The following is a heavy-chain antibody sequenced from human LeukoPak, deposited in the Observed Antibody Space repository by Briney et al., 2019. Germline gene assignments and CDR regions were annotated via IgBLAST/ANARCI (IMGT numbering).Heavy chain of an antibody. Sequence: PSETLSLTCAVSLDSTTSNFWSWVRQPPGKGLEWIGEIHRSGSPNYNPSLQSRVTISIDRSRNQIVLELSSVTAADTAVYYCAREILGGFNPGAYWGQGTLVTVSS. CDR2: IHRSGSP. CDR1: LDSTTSNF. D-gene: IGHD1-14*01. J-gene: IGHJ4*02. V-gene: IGHV4-4*02. CDR3: AREILGGFNPGAY.